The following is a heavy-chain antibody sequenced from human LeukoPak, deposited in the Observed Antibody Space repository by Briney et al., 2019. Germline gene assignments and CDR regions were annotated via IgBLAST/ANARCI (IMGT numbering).Heavy chain of an antibody. V-gene: IGHV4-59*13. CDR2: IYYSGST. CDR3: ARRARQQQLVGYYYYYMDV. Sequence: PSETLSLTCTVSGGSISSYYWSWIRQPPGKGLEWIGYIYYSGSTNYNPSLKSRVTISVDTSKNQFSLKLSSVTAADTAVYYCARRARQQQLVGYYYYYMDVWGKGTTVTVSS. J-gene: IGHJ6*03. CDR1: GGSISSYY. D-gene: IGHD6-13*01.